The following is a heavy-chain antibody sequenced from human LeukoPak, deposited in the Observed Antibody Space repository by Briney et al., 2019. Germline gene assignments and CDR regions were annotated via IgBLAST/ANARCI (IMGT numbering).Heavy chain of an antibody. J-gene: IGHJ6*03. Sequence: GASVKVSCKASGYTFTSYAMNWVRQAPGQGLEWMGWINTNTGNPTYAQGFTGRFVFSLDTSVSTAYLQISSLKAEDTAVYYCARSVREGYYYYMDVWGKGTTVTVSS. CDR2: INTNTGNP. V-gene: IGHV7-4-1*02. CDR1: GYTFTSYA. CDR3: ARSVREGYYYYMDV. D-gene: IGHD2-2*01.